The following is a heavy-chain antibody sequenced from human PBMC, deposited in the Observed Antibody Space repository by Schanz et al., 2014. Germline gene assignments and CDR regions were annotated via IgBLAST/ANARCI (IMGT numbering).Heavy chain of an antibody. J-gene: IGHJ4*02. CDR1: GFSLNTYG. CDR2: ISYDGRNK. CDR3: ASPSGYSDYGTYFDS. Sequence: QVQLVESGGGLVKPGTSLILSCSVSGFSLNTYGIHWFRQPAGKGLEWVAVISYDGRNKYYADSVKGRFTISRDNSKNTLYLQMNSLRTEDTAVYYCASPSGYSDYGTYFDSWGQGTLVTVSS. D-gene: IGHD5-12*01. V-gene: IGHV3-30*19.